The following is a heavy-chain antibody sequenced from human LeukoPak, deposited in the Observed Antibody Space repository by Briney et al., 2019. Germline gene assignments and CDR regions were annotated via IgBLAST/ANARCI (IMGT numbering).Heavy chain of an antibody. J-gene: IGHJ4*02. CDR1: GGTFSSYA. Sequence: SVKVSCKASGGTFSSYAISWVRQAPGQGLEWMGGIIPIFGTANYAQKFQGRVTITADESTSTAYMELSSLRAEDTAVYYCAKALPGGYTGGYWGQGTLVTVSS. CDR3: AKALPGGYTGGY. V-gene: IGHV1-69*13. D-gene: IGHD5-12*01. CDR2: IIPIFGTA.